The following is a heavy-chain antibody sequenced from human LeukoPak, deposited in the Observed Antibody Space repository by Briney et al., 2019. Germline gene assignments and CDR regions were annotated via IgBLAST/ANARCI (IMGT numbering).Heavy chain of an antibody. CDR2: IYHSGST. CDR3: ARDLGLGYCSSTSCSWPLDY. Sequence: SETLSLTCTVSGYSISSGYYWGWIRQPPGKGLEWIGSIYHSGSTYYNPSLKSRVTISVDTSKNQFSLKLSSVTAADTAVYYCARDLGLGYCSSTSCSWPLDYWGQGTLVTVSS. J-gene: IGHJ4*02. V-gene: IGHV4-38-2*02. CDR1: GYSISSGYY. D-gene: IGHD2-2*01.